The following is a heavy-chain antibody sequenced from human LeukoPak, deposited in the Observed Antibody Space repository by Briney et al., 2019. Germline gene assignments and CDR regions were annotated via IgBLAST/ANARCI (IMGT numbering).Heavy chain of an antibody. CDR2: IYSGGST. CDR3: ARDRTTVVTPGWFDP. CDR1: GFTVSSNY. V-gene: IGHV3-66*01. Sequence: PGGSLRLSCAASGFTVSSNYMSWVRQAPGKGLEWVSVIYSGGSTYYADSVKGRFTISRDNSKNTLYLQMNSLRAEDTAVYYCARDRTTVVTPGWFDPWGQGTLVTVSS. J-gene: IGHJ5*02. D-gene: IGHD4-23*01.